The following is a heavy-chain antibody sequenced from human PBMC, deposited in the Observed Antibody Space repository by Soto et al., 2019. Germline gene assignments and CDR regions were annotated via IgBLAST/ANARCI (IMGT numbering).Heavy chain of an antibody. CDR2: IYYSGST. Sequence: QLQLQESGPGLVKPSETLSLTCTVSGGSISSSSYYWGWIRQPPGKVLEWSGSIYYSGSTYYNPSIKSPVPISVDTSKNQYSLKLSSVTAADTAVYYCARQESGLRYFDWLPPYNWFDPWGQGTLVTVSS. D-gene: IGHD3-9*01. CDR1: GGSISSSSYY. J-gene: IGHJ5*02. V-gene: IGHV4-39*01. CDR3: ARQESGLRYFDWLPPYNWFDP.